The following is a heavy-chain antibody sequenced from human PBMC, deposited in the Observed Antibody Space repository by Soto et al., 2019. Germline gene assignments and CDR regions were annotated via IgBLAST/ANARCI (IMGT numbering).Heavy chain of an antibody. CDR3: ARAQDGDYYFDY. D-gene: IGHD4-17*01. CDR2: INHSGST. Sequence: QVQLQQWGAGLLKTSETLSLTCAVYGGSVSGYYWSWIRQPPGKGLERIGEINHSGSTNYTPSLKSRVNISGDTSKHQFSLKLSSVTAADTAVYYCARAQDGDYYFDYWGQGTLVTVSS. V-gene: IGHV4-34*01. CDR1: GGSVSGYY. J-gene: IGHJ4*02.